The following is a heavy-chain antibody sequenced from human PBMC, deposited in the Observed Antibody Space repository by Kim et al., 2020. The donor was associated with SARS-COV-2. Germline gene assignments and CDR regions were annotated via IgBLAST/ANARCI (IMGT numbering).Heavy chain of an antibody. CDR3: ARSGRTVTSAGDAFDI. CDR1: GYSFTSYW. D-gene: IGHD4-17*01. J-gene: IGHJ3*02. Sequence: GESLKISCKGSGYSFTSYWISWVRQMPGKGLEWMGRIDPSDSYTNYSPSFQGHVTISADKSISTAYLQWSSLKASDTAMYYCARSGRTVTSAGDAFDIWGQGTMVTVSS. V-gene: IGHV5-10-1*01. CDR2: IDPSDSYT.